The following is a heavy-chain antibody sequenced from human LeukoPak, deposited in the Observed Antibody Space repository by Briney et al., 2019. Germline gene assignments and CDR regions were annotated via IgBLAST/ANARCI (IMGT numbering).Heavy chain of an antibody. Sequence: SETLSLTCTVSGGSISSYYWSWIRQPPGKGLEWIGYIYYSGSTNYNPSLKSRVTISVDTSKNQFSLKLSSVTAADTAVYYCARDQRTFDPWGQGTLVTVSS. CDR1: GGSISSYY. J-gene: IGHJ5*02. CDR3: ARDQRTFDP. D-gene: IGHD1-14*01. CDR2: IYYSGST. V-gene: IGHV4-59*01.